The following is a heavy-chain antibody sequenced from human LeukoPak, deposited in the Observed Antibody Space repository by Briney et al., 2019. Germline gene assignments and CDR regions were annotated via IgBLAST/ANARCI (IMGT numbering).Heavy chain of an antibody. J-gene: IGHJ1*01. V-gene: IGHV1-18*01. CDR3: ARDWAPLTGDYSAGYFQH. CDR2: ISAYNGNT. D-gene: IGHD3-9*01. Sequence: ASVKVSCKASGYTFTSYGISWVRQAPGQGLEWMGWISAYNGNTNNAQKLQGRVTMTTDTSTSTAYMELRSLRSDGTAVYYCARDWAPLTGDYSAGYFQHWGQGTLITVSS. CDR1: GYTFTSYG.